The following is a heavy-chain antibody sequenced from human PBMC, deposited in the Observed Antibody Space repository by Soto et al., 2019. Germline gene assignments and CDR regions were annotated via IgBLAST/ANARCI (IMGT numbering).Heavy chain of an antibody. CDR1: GFTFSSYS. D-gene: IGHD2-2*01. CDR2: ISSSSSYI. CDR3: ARLEGYCSRTSCYYYYMDV. V-gene: IGHV3-21*01. J-gene: IGHJ6*03. Sequence: NPGGSLRLSCAASGFTFSSYSMNWVRQAPGKGLEWVSSISSSSSYIYYADSVKGRFTISRDNAKNSLYVQMNSLRAEDTAVYYCARLEGYCSRTSCYYYYMDVWGKGTTVTVSS.